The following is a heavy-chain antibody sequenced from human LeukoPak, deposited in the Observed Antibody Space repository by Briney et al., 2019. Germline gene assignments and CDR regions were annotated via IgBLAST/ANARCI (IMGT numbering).Heavy chain of an antibody. CDR3: ARGSDDYGSGYLDY. V-gene: IGHV4-59*01. D-gene: IGHD3-10*01. J-gene: IGHJ4*02. CDR2: ISYSGNT. CDR1: GGSTSSYY. Sequence: PSETLSLTCTVSGGSTSSYYWSWIRQPPGKGLEWIGYISYSGNTNYNPSLKSRVTISLDTSKNQFSLNLSSVTAADTAIYYCARGSDDYGSGYLDYWGQGTLVTVSS.